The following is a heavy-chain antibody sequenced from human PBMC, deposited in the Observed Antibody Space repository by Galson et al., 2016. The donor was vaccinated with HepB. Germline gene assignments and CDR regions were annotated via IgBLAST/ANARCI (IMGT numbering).Heavy chain of an antibody. D-gene: IGHD6-13*01. CDR3: ARGPRSSWSGQYYGMDV. J-gene: IGHJ6*02. V-gene: IGHV4-34*01. CDR1: GGSLIGYY. Sequence: SETLSLTCGVNGGSLIGYYWSWIRQSPGKGLEWIGEIDDRGSTNDNPSLKSRVSILVDTSKKQFSLNLRSVTAADTGVYYCARGPRSSWSGQYYGMDVWGQGITVIVSS. CDR2: IDDRGST.